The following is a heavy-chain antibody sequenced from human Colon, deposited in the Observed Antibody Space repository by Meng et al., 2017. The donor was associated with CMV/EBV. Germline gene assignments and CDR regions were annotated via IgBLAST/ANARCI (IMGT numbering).Heavy chain of an antibody. CDR1: GINFNIYA. D-gene: IGHD1-26*01. V-gene: IGHV3-23*01. J-gene: IGHJ6*02. CDR3: AKVNMGAITYDYGLDV. Sequence: GESQKISCAVSGINFNIYAMTWVRQAPGKGLEWVSSISSESESTNYADSVKGRFTISRDNSKNTLYLQMNSLRAEDTAVYYCAKVNMGAITYDYGLDVWGQGTTVTVSS. CDR2: ISSESEST.